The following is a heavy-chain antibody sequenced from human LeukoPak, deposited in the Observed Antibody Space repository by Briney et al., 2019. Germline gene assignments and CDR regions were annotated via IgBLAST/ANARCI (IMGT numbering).Heavy chain of an antibody. J-gene: IGHJ5*02. CDR2: IYSGGST. Sequence: GGSLRLSCAASGFTVSSNYMSWARQAPGKGLEWVSVIYSGGSTYYADSVKGRFTISRDNSKNTLYLQMNSLRAEDTAVYYCARAGYCSSTSCYHEYWFDPWGQGTLVTVSS. D-gene: IGHD2-2*01. CDR1: GFTVSSNY. CDR3: ARAGYCSSTSCYHEYWFDP. V-gene: IGHV3-53*01.